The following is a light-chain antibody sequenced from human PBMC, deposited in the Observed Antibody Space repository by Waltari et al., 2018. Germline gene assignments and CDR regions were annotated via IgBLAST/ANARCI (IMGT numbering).Light chain of an antibody. CDR2: EVN. J-gene: IGLJ3*02. CDR1: SSDVGSSNR. CDR3: CSYAGSYTGV. V-gene: IGLV2-18*02. Sequence: QSALTQPPSVSGSPGQSVTISCTGTSSDVGSSNRVSWYRQPPGPAPKLMIYEVNYRAAGVPGRFSWSKSGSTASRTISGRQAEDEADYYCCSYAGSYTGVFGGGTKLTVL.